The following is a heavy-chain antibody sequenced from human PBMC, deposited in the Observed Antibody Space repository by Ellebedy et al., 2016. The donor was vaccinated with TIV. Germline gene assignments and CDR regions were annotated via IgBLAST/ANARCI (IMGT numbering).Heavy chain of an antibody. V-gene: IGHV4-59*01. Sequence: SETLSLXXAVYGGSFSGYYWSWIRQPPGKGLEWIGYIYYSGSTNYNPSLKSRVTISVDTSKNQFSLKLSTVTAADTAVYYCARVSLGYYYDSSGYYDAFDIWGQGTMVTVSS. D-gene: IGHD3-22*01. CDR2: IYYSGST. CDR1: GGSFSGYY. CDR3: ARVSLGYYYDSSGYYDAFDI. J-gene: IGHJ3*02.